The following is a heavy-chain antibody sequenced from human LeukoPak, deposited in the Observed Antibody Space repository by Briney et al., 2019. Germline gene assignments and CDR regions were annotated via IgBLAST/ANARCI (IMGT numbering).Heavy chain of an antibody. CDR1: GFTFSDYS. CDR2: LDSSGSII. CDR3: ARRISLEY. Sequence: GGSLRLSCAASGFTFSDYSMSWIRQAPGKGLEWVSYLDSSGSIIYYAGPVKGRFTISRDNAKNSLYLQMNSLRAEDTAVYYCARRISLEYWGQGTLVTVSS. V-gene: IGHV3-11*01. D-gene: IGHD2-15*01. J-gene: IGHJ4*02.